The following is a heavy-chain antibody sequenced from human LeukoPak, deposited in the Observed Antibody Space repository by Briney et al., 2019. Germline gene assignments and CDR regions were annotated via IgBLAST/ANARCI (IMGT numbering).Heavy chain of an antibody. CDR3: TRDLNSGGSC. D-gene: IGHD2-15*01. J-gene: IGHJ4*02. CDR1: GFTLSNFA. CDR2: IHSGGNT. Sequence: PGGSLRLSCAASGFTLSNFAMSWVRQVPGKGLEWVSVIHSGGNTYYADSVKGRFTISRDNSKNTLYLQMNSLRAEDTAVYYCTRDLNSGGSCWGQGTLVTVSS. V-gene: IGHV3-53*01.